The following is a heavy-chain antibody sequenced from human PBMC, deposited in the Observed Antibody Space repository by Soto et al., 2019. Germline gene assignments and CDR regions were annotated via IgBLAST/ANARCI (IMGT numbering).Heavy chain of an antibody. CDR1: GGSISSYY. V-gene: IGHV4-59*08. CDR2: IYYSGST. Sequence: QVQLQESGPGLVKPSETLSLTCTVSGGSISSYYWSWIRQPPGKGLEWIGYIYYSGSTNYNPSLKSRVTISVDTSKNQFSLKLSSVTAADTAVYYCARMSLGATASWGQGTLVTVSS. J-gene: IGHJ5*02. CDR3: ARMSLGATAS. D-gene: IGHD1-26*01.